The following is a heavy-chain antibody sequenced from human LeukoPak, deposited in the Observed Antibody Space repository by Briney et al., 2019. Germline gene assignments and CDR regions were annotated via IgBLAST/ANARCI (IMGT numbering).Heavy chain of an antibody. CDR1: GGSTINYF. CDR3: ARAEGSGSGAYTLDY. D-gene: IGHD3-10*01. J-gene: IGHJ4*02. CDR2: IYPSGTT. V-gene: IGHV4-4*07. Sequence: SETLSLTCTVSGGSTINYFRSWIRQPAGKGLEWIGHIYPSGTTHYNPSLNNRVTISLDASTSQFSLHLNSVTAADAAVYFCARAEGSGSGAYTLDYWGQGILVTVSS.